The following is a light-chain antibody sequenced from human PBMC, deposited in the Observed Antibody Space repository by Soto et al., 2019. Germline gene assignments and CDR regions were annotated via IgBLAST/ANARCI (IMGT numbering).Light chain of an antibody. J-gene: IGKJ3*01. Sequence: EIVLTQSPGTLSLSPGERATLSCRASQSVSSSYLAWYQQKPGQAPRLLIYGASSRATGIPDRFSGSGSGTDFTLTISRLEPEDFAVYFCQHYDGPPFTFGPGTKVDIK. CDR1: QSVSSSY. CDR2: GAS. CDR3: QHYDGPPFT. V-gene: IGKV3-20*01.